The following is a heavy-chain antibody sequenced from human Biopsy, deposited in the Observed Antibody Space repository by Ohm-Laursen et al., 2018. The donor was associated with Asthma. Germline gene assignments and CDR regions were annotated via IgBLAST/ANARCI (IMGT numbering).Heavy chain of an antibody. J-gene: IGHJ4*02. CDR1: GFSLSTSGVG. D-gene: IGHD3-22*01. CDR3: AHRRHGPSVEYYYDSSGYSPFDY. Sequence: PTQTLTLTRTFSGFSLSTSGVGVGWIRQPPGKALEWLALIYWDDDKRYSPSLKSRLTITKDTSKNLVVLTMTNMDPVDTATYYCAHRRHGPSVEYYYDSSGYSPFDYWGQGTLVPVSS. V-gene: IGHV2-5*02. CDR2: IYWDDDK.